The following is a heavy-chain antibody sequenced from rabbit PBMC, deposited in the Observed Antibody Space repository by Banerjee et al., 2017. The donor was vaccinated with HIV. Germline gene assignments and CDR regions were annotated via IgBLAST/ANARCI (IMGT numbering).Heavy chain of an antibody. Sequence: QEPLEESGGDMVKPEGSLPVTCTASGFSFRSSYWMSRVRQAPGKGLEWIACIDGGVSGSTYYANWAKGRFTISKTSSTTVTLQMTSLTAADTATYFCAKSYNSDDTYFNLWGPGTLVTVS. J-gene: IGHJ4*01. CDR1: GFSFRSSYW. CDR2: IDGGVSGST. D-gene: IGHD4-1*01. CDR3: AKSYNSDDTYFNL. V-gene: IGHV1S45*01.